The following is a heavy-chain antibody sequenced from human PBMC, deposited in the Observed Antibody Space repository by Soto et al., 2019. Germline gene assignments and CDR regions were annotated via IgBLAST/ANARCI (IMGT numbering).Heavy chain of an antibody. D-gene: IGHD3-22*01. CDR1: SGSISSGDY. Sequence: SETLSLTCTVSSGSISSGDYWSWIRQPPGKGLEWIGYIYHSGGPYYNPSPNSRATMSVDTSQNQFSLKLSSVSAADTAVYYCARTKYYYDTTAYIFDYWGQGALVTVSS. J-gene: IGHJ4*02. V-gene: IGHV4-30-4*01. CDR2: IYHSGGP. CDR3: ARTKYYYDTTAYIFDY.